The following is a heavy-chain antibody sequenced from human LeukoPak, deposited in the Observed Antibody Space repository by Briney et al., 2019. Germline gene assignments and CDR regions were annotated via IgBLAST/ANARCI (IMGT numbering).Heavy chain of an antibody. J-gene: IGHJ4*02. D-gene: IGHD5-18*01. CDR3: ARDRGGVDTAMVIDY. V-gene: IGHV1-69*13. CDR2: IIPIFGTA. CDR1: GGTFSSYA. Sequence: GASVEVSCKASGGTFSSYAISWVRQAPGQGLEWMGGIIPIFGTANYAQKFQGRVTITADESTSTAYMELSSLRSEDTAVYYCARDRGGVDTAMVIDYWGQGTLVTVSS.